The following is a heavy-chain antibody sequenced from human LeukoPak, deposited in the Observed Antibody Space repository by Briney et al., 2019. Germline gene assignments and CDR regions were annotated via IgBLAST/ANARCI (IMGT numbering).Heavy chain of an antibody. CDR2: ISAYNGNT. CDR1: GYTFTGYY. V-gene: IGHV1-18*04. D-gene: IGHD3-10*01. Sequence: ASVKVSCKASGYTFTGYYMHWVRQAPGQGLEWMGWISAYNGNTNYAQKLQGRVTMTTDTSTSTAYMELRSLRSDDTAVYYCARVGRTYYYYYMDVWGKGTTVTVSS. CDR3: ARVGRTYYYYYMDV. J-gene: IGHJ6*03.